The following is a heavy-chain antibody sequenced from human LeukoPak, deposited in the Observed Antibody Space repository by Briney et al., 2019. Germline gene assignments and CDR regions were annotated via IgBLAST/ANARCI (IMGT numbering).Heavy chain of an antibody. CDR1: GFTFSSYE. V-gene: IGHV3-48*03. CDR2: ISSSGSTI. J-gene: IGHJ4*02. Sequence: GGSLRLSCGASGFTFSSYEMNWVRQAPGKGLEWVSYISSSGSTIYYADSVKGRFTISRDNAKNSLYLQMNSLRAEDTAVYYCARVLRFLRYFDYWGQGTLVTVSS. CDR3: ARVLRFLRYFDY. D-gene: IGHD3-3*01.